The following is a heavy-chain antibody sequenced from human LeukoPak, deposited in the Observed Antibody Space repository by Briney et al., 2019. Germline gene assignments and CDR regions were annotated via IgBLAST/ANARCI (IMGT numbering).Heavy chain of an antibody. CDR3: ARVQLWLLGYYYYMDV. J-gene: IGHJ6*03. CDR1: GGTFSSYA. V-gene: IGHV1-69*01. D-gene: IGHD5-18*01. Sequence: GSSVKVSCKASGGTFSSYAISWVRQAPGQGLKWMGGIIPIFGTANYAQKFQGRVTITADESTSTAYMELSSLRSEDTAVYYCARVQLWLLGYYYYMDVWGKGTTVTVSS. CDR2: IIPIFGTA.